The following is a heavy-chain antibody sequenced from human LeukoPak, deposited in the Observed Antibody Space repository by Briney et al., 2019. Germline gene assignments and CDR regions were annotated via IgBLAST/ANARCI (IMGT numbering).Heavy chain of an antibody. Sequence: PGGSLRLSCAASGFTFNNFWMSWVRQARGKGLEWVANIRQDGSEKYYVDSVKGRFTISRDNAKNSLYLQMNSLRAEDTAVYYCARGPWSDYYDSSGYYYFEYWGQGTLGSVSS. J-gene: IGHJ4*02. CDR3: ARGPWSDYYDSSGYYYFEY. CDR1: GFTFNNFW. D-gene: IGHD3-22*01. V-gene: IGHV3-7*01. CDR2: IRQDGSEK.